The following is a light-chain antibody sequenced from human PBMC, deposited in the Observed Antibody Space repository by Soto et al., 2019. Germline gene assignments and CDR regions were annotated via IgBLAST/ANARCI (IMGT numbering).Light chain of an antibody. J-gene: IGKJ4*01. V-gene: IGKV3-11*01. Sequence: EIVLTQSPATLSLSPGERATLSCRASQSVSSYLAWYQQKPGQAPRLLIYDASNRAPGIPARFSGSGSGADFTLAISSLEPEDFAGYYRQQRSDWPPVTFGGGTKVEIK. CDR1: QSVSSY. CDR3: QQRSDWPPVT. CDR2: DAS.